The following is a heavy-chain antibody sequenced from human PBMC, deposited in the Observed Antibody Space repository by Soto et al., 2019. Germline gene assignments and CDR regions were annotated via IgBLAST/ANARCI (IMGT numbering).Heavy chain of an antibody. J-gene: IGHJ4*02. CDR1: GGSLSSDDYY. CDR3: ARDTWTGYADY. V-gene: IGHV4-30-4*01. Sequence: PSETLSLTCTVSGGSLSSDDYYWSWIRQPPGKGLEWIGNIYYTGSTHYNPALKSRVIISVDTSKNQLSLKLNSVTAADTAVYYCARDTWTGYADYWGQGTLVTVSS. CDR2: IYYTGST. D-gene: IGHD5-18*01.